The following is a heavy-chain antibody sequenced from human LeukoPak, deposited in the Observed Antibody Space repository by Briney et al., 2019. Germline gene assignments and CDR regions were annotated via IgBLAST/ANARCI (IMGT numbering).Heavy chain of an antibody. CDR3: ATGRRDTFPTQDNY. Sequence: GWSLRLSCTASGFTFSSYAMHWVRQAPGKGLEWVAVFSYDGSSEFYADSVKGRFTISRDNSKNTLFLQLNSLRVEDTGVYYCATGRRDTFPTQDNYWGQGTLVTVSS. D-gene: IGHD2/OR15-2a*01. J-gene: IGHJ4*02. CDR2: FSYDGSSE. CDR1: GFTFSSYA. V-gene: IGHV3-30-3*01.